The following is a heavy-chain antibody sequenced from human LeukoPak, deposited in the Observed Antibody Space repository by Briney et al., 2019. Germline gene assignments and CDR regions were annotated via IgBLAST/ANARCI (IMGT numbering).Heavy chain of an antibody. CDR3: AREAYSGSSYVNY. J-gene: IGHJ4*02. V-gene: IGHV4-34*01. Sequence: SETLSLTCAVYGGSFSGYYWSWIRQPPGKGLEWIGEINHSGSTNYNPSLKSRVTISVDTSKNQFSLKLSSVTAADTAVYYCAREAYSGSSYVNYWGQGTLVTVSS. CDR2: INHSGST. CDR1: GGSFSGYY. D-gene: IGHD1-26*01.